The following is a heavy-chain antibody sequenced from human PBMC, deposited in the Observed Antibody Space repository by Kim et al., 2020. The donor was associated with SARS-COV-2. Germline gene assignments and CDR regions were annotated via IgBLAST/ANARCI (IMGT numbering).Heavy chain of an antibody. CDR2: ISYDGSNK. CDR3: ARDQAGCGGDCYSYYFDY. V-gene: IGHV3-30*04. J-gene: IGHJ4*02. D-gene: IGHD2-21*02. CDR1: GFTFSSYA. Sequence: GGSLRLSCAASGFTFSSYAMHWVRQAPGKGLEWVAVISYDGSNKYYADSVKGRFTISRDNSKNTLYLQMNSLRAEDTAVYYCARDQAGCGGDCYSYYFDYWGQGTLVTVSS.